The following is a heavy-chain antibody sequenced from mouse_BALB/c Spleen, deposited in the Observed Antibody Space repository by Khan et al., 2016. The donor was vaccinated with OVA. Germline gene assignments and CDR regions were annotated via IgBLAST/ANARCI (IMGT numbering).Heavy chain of an antibody. CDR1: GYTFTSYT. CDR3: VRDGAYHRNDGWFAY. J-gene: IGHJ3*01. V-gene: IGHV1-4*01. Sequence: QVQRKEDGAELARPGASVKMSCKASGYTFTSYTIHWIKERPGQGLEWIGYINPSNGYTNYNQNFKDKATLTTDKSSTTAYLQLSSLTSDDSAVYNCVRDGAYHRNDGWFAYWGQGTLVTVSA. D-gene: IGHD2-14*01. CDR2: INPSNGYT.